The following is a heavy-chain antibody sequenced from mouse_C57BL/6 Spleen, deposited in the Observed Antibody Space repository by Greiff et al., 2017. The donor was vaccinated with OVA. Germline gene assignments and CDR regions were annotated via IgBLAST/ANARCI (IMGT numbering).Heavy chain of an antibody. D-gene: IGHD1-1*01. Sequence: SGPELVKPGASVKMSCKASGYTFTDYNMHWVKQSHGKSLEWIGYINPNNGGTSYNQKFKGKATLTVNKSSSTAYMELRSLTSEDSAVYYCARCATVVAYYAMDDWGQGTSVTVSS. CDR1: GYTFTDYN. V-gene: IGHV1-22*01. CDR3: ARCATVVAYYAMDD. CDR2: INPNNGGT. J-gene: IGHJ4*01.